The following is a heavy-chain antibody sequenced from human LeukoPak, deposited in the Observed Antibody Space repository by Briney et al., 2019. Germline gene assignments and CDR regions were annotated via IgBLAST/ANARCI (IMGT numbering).Heavy chain of an antibody. J-gene: IGHJ4*01. CDR3: ARAGFCSGWYVVDF. CDR2: IYSGGNT. Sequence: GGSLRLSCAASGFTVSNNYMSWVRQRPGKGLEWVSVIYSGGNTYYADSVRGRFTISRDNSQNTLYLQMNSLRVDDTALYFCARAGFCSGWYVVDFWGHGTLVTVSS. D-gene: IGHD6-19*01. CDR1: GFTVSNNY. V-gene: IGHV3-53*03.